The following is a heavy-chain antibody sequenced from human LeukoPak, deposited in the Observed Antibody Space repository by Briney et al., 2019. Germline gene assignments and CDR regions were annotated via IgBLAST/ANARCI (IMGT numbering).Heavy chain of an antibody. CDR3: ARQQVIDFYYYYMDV. CDR2: INWNGDNT. CDR1: GFTFSSYE. V-gene: IGHV3-20*04. Sequence: GGSLRLSCAASGFTFSSYEMNWVRQAPGKGLEWVSSINWNGDNTDYADSVKGRFTISRDNVKNSLYLQMNSLRAEDTALYYCARQQVIDFYYYYMDVWGKGTTVTVSS. J-gene: IGHJ6*03. D-gene: IGHD3-16*02.